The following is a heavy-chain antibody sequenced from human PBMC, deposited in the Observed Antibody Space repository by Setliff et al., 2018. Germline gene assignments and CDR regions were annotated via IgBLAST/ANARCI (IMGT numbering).Heavy chain of an antibody. CDR3: ARGPVDFVVVPAAAVFDF. CDR1: GYTFTNYG. V-gene: IGHV1-18*01. CDR2: ISAYNDNT. Sequence: ASVKVSCKASGYTFTNYGISWVRQAPGQGLEWMGWISAYNDNTNYAQKVQGRVTMTTDTSTSTAYMELRSLRSDDTAVYYCARGPVDFVVVPAAAVFDFWGQGTQVTVSS. D-gene: IGHD2-2*03. J-gene: IGHJ4*02.